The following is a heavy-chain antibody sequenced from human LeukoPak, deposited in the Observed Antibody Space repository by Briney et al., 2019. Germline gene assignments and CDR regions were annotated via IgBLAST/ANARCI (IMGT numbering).Heavy chain of an antibody. D-gene: IGHD3-22*01. J-gene: IGHJ4*02. CDR1: GYSIGSGYY. Sequence: PSETLSLTCAVSGYSIGSGYYWVWTRQPPGKGLEWIGSVYHTGSTYYHPSLKSRVTISLDTSKNQFSLRLTSVTAADTALYYCASHYYASSGSLSDSWGRGSLVTVSS. CDR3: ASHYYASSGSLSDS. V-gene: IGHV4-38-2*01. CDR2: VYHTGST.